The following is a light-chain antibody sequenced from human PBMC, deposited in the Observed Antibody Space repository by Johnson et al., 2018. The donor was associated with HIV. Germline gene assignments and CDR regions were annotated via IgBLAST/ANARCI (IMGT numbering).Light chain of an antibody. Sequence: QSVLTQPPSVSAAPGQKVTISCSGSSSNIGNNYVSWYQHLPGTAPKLLIYDNNKRPSGIPDRFSGSTSGTSATLGITGRQTGDEADYYCGTWDSSLSAYVFGTGTKVTVL. CDR3: GTWDSSLSAYV. CDR2: DNN. V-gene: IGLV1-51*01. CDR1: SSNIGNNY. J-gene: IGLJ1*01.